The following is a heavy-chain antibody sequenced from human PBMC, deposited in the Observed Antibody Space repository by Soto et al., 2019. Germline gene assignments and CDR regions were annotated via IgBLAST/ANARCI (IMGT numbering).Heavy chain of an antibody. V-gene: IGHV4-30-4*01. CDR3: AREDANPDYYYYYGMDV. D-gene: IGHD7-27*01. CDR1: GGSISSGYYY. J-gene: IGHJ6*02. Sequence: SETLSLTCTVSGGSISSGYYYWSWIRQPPGKGLEWIGYIYYSGSTYYNPSLKSRVTISVDTSKNQFSLKLSSVTAADTAVYYCAREDANPDYYYYYGMDVWGQGTTVTVSS. CDR2: IYYSGST.